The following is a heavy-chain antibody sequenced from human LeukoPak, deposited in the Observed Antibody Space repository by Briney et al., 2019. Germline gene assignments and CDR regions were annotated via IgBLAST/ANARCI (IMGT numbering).Heavy chain of an antibody. J-gene: IGHJ6*03. Sequence: ASVKVSCKASGYTFTDYYMHWVRQAPGQGLEWMGWINPNSGGTNYAQKFQGRVTMTRDTSISTAYMELSRLRSDDTAVYYCARDRFHSFYYYMDVWGKGTTVTVSS. CDR2: INPNSGGT. D-gene: IGHD4-11*01. V-gene: IGHV1-2*02. CDR3: ARDRFHSFYYYMDV. CDR1: GYTFTDYY.